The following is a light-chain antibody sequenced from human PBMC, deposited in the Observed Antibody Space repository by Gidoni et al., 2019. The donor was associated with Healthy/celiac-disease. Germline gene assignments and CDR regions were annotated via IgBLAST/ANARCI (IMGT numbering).Light chain of an antibody. J-gene: IGKJ3*01. CDR1: QSVSSY. V-gene: IGKV3-20*01. CDR2: DAS. Sequence: EIVLTQSPDTLSLSPGERATLSCRASQSVSSYSAWYQQRPGQAPRLLIYDASRRATGIPDRFSGSGSGTDFTLTISRLEPEDFAVYYCQQYGRLPFTFGPXTKVNMK. CDR3: QQYGRLPFT.